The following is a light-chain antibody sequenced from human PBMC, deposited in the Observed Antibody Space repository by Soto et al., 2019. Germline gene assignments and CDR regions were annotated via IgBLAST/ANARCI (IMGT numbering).Light chain of an antibody. CDR1: SSNIGAGYD. CDR3: QSYDSRLSVWV. Sequence: QSVLTQPPSVSGAPGQRVTISCTGSSSNIGAGYDVHWYHQLPGTAPKLLIYGNNNRPSGVPDRFSGSRSGTSASLAITGLQAEDEADYYCQSYDSRLSVWVFRGGTKLPVL. J-gene: IGLJ3*02. CDR2: GNN. V-gene: IGLV1-40*01.